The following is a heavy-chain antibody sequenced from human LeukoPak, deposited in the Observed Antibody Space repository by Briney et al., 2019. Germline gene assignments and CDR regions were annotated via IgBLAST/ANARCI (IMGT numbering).Heavy chain of an antibody. Sequence: SETLSLTCTVSSASVSSYYWSWVRRPPGGGLEWIGYISNSGSPSYNPSFKSRVTFSADTSKNHLSLKLNSVTPADTAVYFCARGGAGPLRDWGQGTLVTVSS. V-gene: IGHV4-59*02. CDR3: ARGGAGPLRD. CDR1: SASVSSYY. D-gene: IGHD3-16*01. J-gene: IGHJ4*02. CDR2: ISNSGSP.